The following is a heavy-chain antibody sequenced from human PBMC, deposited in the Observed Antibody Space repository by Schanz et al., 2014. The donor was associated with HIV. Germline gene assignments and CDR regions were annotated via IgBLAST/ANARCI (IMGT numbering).Heavy chain of an antibody. CDR3: AREAYSGSRGLWNYYYYYGMDV. D-gene: IGHD3-10*01. CDR2: INYDGSNK. J-gene: IGHJ6*02. V-gene: IGHV3-7*01. CDR1: GFTFSSYA. Sequence: VQLVESGGGLVKPGGSLRLSCAASGFTFSSYAMSWVRQAPGKGLEWVAIINYDGSNKYYADSVKGRFTISRDDSMNTLHLQMNSLKTEDTAVYFCAREAYSGSRGLWNYYYYYGMDVWGQGTTVTVSS.